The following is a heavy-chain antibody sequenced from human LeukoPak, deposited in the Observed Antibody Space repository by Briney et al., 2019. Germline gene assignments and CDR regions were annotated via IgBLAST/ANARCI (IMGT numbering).Heavy chain of an antibody. D-gene: IGHD3-3*01. CDR1: GGSISSYY. Sequence: SETLSLTCTVSGGSISSYYWSWIRQPAGKGLEWIGRIYTSGSTNYNPSLKSRVTMSVDTSKTPFSLKLNSVTAADTAVYYCARHDFWSGYMANNWFDPWGQGTLVTVSS. V-gene: IGHV4-4*07. CDR2: IYTSGST. CDR3: ARHDFWSGYMANNWFDP. J-gene: IGHJ5*02.